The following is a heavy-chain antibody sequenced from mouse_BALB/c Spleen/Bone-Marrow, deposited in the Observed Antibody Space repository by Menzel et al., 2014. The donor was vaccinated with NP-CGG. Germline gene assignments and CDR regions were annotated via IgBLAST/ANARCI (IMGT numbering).Heavy chain of an antibody. D-gene: IGHD1-2*01. CDR1: GYTFTSYW. CDR3: ARWDHFHWFFDV. V-gene: IGHV1-52*01. J-gene: IGHJ1*01. Sequence: QVQLKQSGAELVRPGASVQLPCKASGYTFTSYWMSWVKQRPVQGLERIGRIDPYDSETDYNQKFKDKAILTVDKSSSTAYMQLSSLASEDSAVYYCARWDHFHWFFDVWGAGTTVTVSS. CDR2: IDPYDSET.